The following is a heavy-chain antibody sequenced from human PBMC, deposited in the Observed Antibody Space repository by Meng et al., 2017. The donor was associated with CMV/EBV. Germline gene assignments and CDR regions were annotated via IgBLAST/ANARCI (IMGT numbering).Heavy chain of an antibody. V-gene: IGHV4-30-4*08. D-gene: IGHD1-14*01. Sequence: QGQLQDPGPGRVKPSTPLSLTCTVSGGSISSGDYYWSWIRQPPGKGLEWIGYIYYSGSTYYNPSLKSRVTISVDTSKNQFSLKLSSVTAADTAVYYCARVTSRVAGAFDYWGQGTLVTVSS. CDR1: GGSISSGDYY. CDR2: IYYSGST. CDR3: ARVTSRVAGAFDY. J-gene: IGHJ4*02.